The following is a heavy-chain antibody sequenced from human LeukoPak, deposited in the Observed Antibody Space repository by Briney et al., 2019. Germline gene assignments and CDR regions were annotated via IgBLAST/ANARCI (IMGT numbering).Heavy chain of an antibody. Sequence: ASVKVSCKASGYTFTSYYMHWVRQAPGQGLEWMGWINPNSGGTNYAQKFQGRVTMTRDTSISTAYMELSRLRSDDTAVYYCARDDLGYCSGTSCSNWFDPWGQGTLVTVSS. D-gene: IGHD2-2*01. J-gene: IGHJ5*02. CDR3: ARDDLGYCSGTSCSNWFDP. V-gene: IGHV1-2*02. CDR1: GYTFTSYY. CDR2: INPNSGGT.